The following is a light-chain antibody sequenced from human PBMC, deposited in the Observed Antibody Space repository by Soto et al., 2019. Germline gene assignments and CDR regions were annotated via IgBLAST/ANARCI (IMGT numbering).Light chain of an antibody. Sequence: DIVLTQSPASLSLPPGERATLSCRASQSVSSSFLARYQQKPGQAPRLLIYGASRRATGIADRFTGSGSGTDFTLTISRLEPEDFAVYYCQQYDSSLTFGRGTKVEIK. J-gene: IGKJ1*01. V-gene: IGKV3-20*01. CDR3: QQYDSSLT. CDR2: GAS. CDR1: QSVSSSF.